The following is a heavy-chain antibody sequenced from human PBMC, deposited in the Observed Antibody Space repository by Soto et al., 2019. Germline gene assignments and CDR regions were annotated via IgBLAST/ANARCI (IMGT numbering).Heavy chain of an antibody. Sequence: ASVKVSCKASGYTFTSYGISWVRQAPGQGLEWMGWISAYNGNTNYAQKLQGRVTMTTDTSTSTAYMELRSLRSDDTAVYYCARGDYYGSGSYYNVGYYYYGMDVWGQGTTVTVSS. V-gene: IGHV1-18*01. CDR1: GYTFTSYG. D-gene: IGHD3-10*01. CDR2: ISAYNGNT. J-gene: IGHJ6*02. CDR3: ARGDYYGSGSYYNVGYYYYGMDV.